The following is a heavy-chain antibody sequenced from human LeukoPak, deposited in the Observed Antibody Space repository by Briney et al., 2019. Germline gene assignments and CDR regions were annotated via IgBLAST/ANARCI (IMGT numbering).Heavy chain of an antibody. V-gene: IGHV4-34*01. CDR3: ARDYYGSGEGGWFDP. CDR1: GGSFSGYY. CDR2: INHSGST. J-gene: IGHJ5*02. D-gene: IGHD3-10*01. Sequence: SETLSLTCAVYGGSFSGYYWSWIRQPPGKGLEWIGEINHSGSTNYNPSLKSRVTISVDTSKNQFSLKLSSVTAADTAVYYCARDYYGSGEGGWFDPWGQGTLVTVSS.